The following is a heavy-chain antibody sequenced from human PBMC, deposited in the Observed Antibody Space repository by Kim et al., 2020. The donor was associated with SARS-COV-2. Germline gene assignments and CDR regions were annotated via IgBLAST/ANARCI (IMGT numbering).Heavy chain of an antibody. CDR2: INAGNGNT. V-gene: IGHV1-3*01. CDR3: ARDQKGIAAAGTDFGMDV. J-gene: IGHJ6*02. CDR1: GYTFTSYA. D-gene: IGHD6-13*01. Sequence: ASVKVSCKASGYTFTSYAMHWVRQAPGQRLEWMGWINAGNGNTKYSQKFQGRVTITRDTSASTAYMELSSLRSEDTAVYYCARDQKGIAAAGTDFGMDVWGQGTTVTVSS.